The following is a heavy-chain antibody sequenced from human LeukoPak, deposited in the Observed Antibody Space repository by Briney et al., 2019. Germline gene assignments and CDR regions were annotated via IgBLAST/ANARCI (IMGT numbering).Heavy chain of an antibody. V-gene: IGHV3-66*02. CDR2: LYSGGST. Sequence: GGSLRLSCVVSGFTVSSNYMNWVRQAPGKGLEWVSVLYSGGSTYYADFVKGRFTISRDNSKNTLYLQMNSLRAEDTAVYYCAKSGYHGSSWYALDYWGQGTLVTVSS. D-gene: IGHD6-13*01. CDR3: AKSGYHGSSWYALDY. J-gene: IGHJ4*02. CDR1: GFTVSSNY.